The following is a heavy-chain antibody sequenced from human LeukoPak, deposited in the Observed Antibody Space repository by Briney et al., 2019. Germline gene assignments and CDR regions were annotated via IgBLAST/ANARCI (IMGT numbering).Heavy chain of an antibody. CDR1: GFTFSSYA. CDR2: ISGSGGST. D-gene: IGHD6-13*01. J-gene: IGHJ4*02. V-gene: IGHV3-23*01. Sequence: GGSLRLSCAASGFTFSSYAMSWVRQAPGKGLEWVSAISGSGGSTYYADSVKGRFTISRDNSKNTLYLQINSLRAEDTAVYYCAKDLYSSSWYIRFDYWGQGTLVTVSS. CDR3: AKDLYSSSWYIRFDY.